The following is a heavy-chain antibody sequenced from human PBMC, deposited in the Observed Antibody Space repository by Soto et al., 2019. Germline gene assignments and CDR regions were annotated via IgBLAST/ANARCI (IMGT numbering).Heavy chain of an antibody. CDR2: IYDSETT. Sequence: QVQLQESGPGLVMPSQTLSLTCTVSGDSVSSGGYYWTWIRQHPGTCLEWLGYIYDSETTYYNPSLESRLSISVDASKNQFSLKVTSVTPADTAVYYCARENFGVIIHDAFDLWGQGTMVTVSS. CDR1: GDSVSSGGYY. J-gene: IGHJ3*01. V-gene: IGHV4-31*03. D-gene: IGHD2-8*01. CDR3: ARENFGVIIHDAFDL.